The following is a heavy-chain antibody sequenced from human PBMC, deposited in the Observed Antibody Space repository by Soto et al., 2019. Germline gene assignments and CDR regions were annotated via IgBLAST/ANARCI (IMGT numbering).Heavy chain of an antibody. Sequence: KTSETLSLTCDVHGDSLSGYAWSWIRQPPGKGLEWIGEITFRGVTNYHPSLKSRVSMSVDTSKNRISLNVSSVTAADTALYFCARKLEASVRHVEWLSYKWFDPWGPGTLVTVSS. CDR3: ARKLEASVRHVEWLSYKWFDP. J-gene: IGHJ5*02. D-gene: IGHD3-9*01. V-gene: IGHV4-34*01. CDR1: GDSLSGYA. CDR2: ITFRGVT.